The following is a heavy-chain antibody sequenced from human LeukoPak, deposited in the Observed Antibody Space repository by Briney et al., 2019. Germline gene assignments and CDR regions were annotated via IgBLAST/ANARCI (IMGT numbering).Heavy chain of an antibody. CDR2: INHRVST. CDR1: SGSFRGYY. CDR3: ASPKKEPYCSGGSCYSLGLHY. Sequence: SETLSLTCAVYSGSFRGYYWRWISQPPGKGLEWIGEINHRVSTNYNPSLKSRVTLSVDTSKTQSSLKLGPATAAATAVYYCASPKKEPYCSGGSCYSLGLHYWGHGTLVTVSS. V-gene: IGHV4-34*01. J-gene: IGHJ4*01. D-gene: IGHD2-15*01.